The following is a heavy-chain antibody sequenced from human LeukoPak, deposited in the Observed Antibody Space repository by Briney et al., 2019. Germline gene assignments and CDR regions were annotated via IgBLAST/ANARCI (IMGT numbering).Heavy chain of an antibody. CDR1: GYSFTTYW. Sequence: GESLKISCNGSGYSFTTYWIAWVRQMPGKGLEWMGIIYPGDSDTRYSPSFEGQVTISADKSISTAYWQWTSLKASHTAMYYCARRYCYGRSCRFGYWGQGTLVTVSS. CDR3: ARRYCYGRSCRFGY. CDR2: IYPGDSDT. V-gene: IGHV5-51*01. D-gene: IGHD2-15*01. J-gene: IGHJ4*02.